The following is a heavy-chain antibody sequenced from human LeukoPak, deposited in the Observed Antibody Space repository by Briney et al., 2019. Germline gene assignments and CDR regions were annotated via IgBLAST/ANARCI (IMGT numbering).Heavy chain of an antibody. CDR3: ARATLRFLEWLLYYFDY. CDR2: ISSSGGTI. J-gene: IGHJ4*02. V-gene: IGHV3-48*03. D-gene: IGHD3-3*01. Sequence: GGSLRLSCAASGFTFSSYEMNWVRQAPGKGLEWVSYISSSGGTIYYADSVKGRFTISRDNAKNSLYLQMNSLRVEDTAVYYCARATLRFLEWLLYYFDYWGQGTLVTVSS. CDR1: GFTFSSYE.